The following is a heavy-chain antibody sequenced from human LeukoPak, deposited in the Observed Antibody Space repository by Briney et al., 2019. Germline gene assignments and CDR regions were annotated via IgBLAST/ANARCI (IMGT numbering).Heavy chain of an antibody. D-gene: IGHD3-3*01. CDR3: ARERMTYDFWSGYRREGFDY. Sequence: PSETLSLTCSVSGGSINSYYWGWVRQPAGKGLEWIGRIYTTGTTNYSPSLRSRLTMSVDTSKNQFSLKLRSVTAADTAVYYCARERMTYDFWSGYRREGFDYWGQGTLVTVSS. CDR2: IYTTGTT. J-gene: IGHJ4*02. CDR1: GGSINSYY. V-gene: IGHV4-4*07.